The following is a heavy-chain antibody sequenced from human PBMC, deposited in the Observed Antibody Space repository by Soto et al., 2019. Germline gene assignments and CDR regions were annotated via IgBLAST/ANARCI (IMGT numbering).Heavy chain of an antibody. CDR2: IRSKGSGGTS. CDR1: GFTFADYA. CDR3: TRDQPITP. J-gene: IGHJ3*01. V-gene: IGHV3-49*04. Sequence: PGGSLRLSCTAPGFTFADYAMSWVRQAPGKGLEWVGFIRSKGSGGTSEYAASVKGRFTFSRDDSKSIAYLQMNSLKIEDTAVYYCTRDQPITPWGQGTMVTVSS. D-gene: IGHD3-10*01.